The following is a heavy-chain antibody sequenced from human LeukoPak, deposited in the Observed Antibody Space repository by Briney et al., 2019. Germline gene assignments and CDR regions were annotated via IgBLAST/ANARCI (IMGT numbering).Heavy chain of an antibody. Sequence: SVKVSCKASGGTFSSYAISWVRQAPGQGLEWMGGIIPIFGTANYAQKFQGRVTITTDESTSTAYMALSSLRSEDPAVYYCAGGDTAMVDVYYYMDVWGKGNAVTV. J-gene: IGHJ6*03. V-gene: IGHV1-69*05. CDR2: IIPIFGTA. CDR1: GGTFSSYA. CDR3: AGGDTAMVDVYYYMDV. D-gene: IGHD5-18*01.